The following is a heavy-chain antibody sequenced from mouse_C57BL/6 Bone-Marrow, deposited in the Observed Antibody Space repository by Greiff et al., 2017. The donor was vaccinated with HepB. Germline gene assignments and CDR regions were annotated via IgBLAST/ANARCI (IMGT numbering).Heavy chain of an antibody. CDR2: IDPENGGT. CDR3: TRSGYYCTQFAY. J-gene: IGHJ3*01. V-gene: IGHV1-15*01. D-gene: IGHD1-1*01. Sequence: VKLMESGAELVRPGASVKLSCKASGYTFTDYEMHWVKQTPVHGLEWIGDIDPENGGTDYNQKFKGKAILTADKSSSTAYMELRSLTSEDSAVYYCTRSGYYCTQFAYWGQGTLVTVSA. CDR1: GYTFTDYE.